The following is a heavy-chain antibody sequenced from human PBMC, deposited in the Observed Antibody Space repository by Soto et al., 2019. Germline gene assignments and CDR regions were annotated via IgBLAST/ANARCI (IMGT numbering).Heavy chain of an antibody. V-gene: IGHV1-18*01. CDR1: GYTFTSDG. CDR2: ISAYNGNT. D-gene: IGHD3-16*01. J-gene: IGHJ4*02. Sequence: QVQLVQSGAEVKKPGASVKVSCKASGYTFTSDGISWVRQAPGQGLEWMGWISAYNGNTNYAQKLQGRVTMTTDTSRRTAYGGLRSLRSDDRAVYYCARDWADAGPFDYGGQGTLVTVPS. CDR3: ARDWADAGPFDY.